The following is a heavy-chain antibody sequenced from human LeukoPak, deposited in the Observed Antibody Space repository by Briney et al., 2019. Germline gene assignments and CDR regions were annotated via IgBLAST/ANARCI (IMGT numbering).Heavy chain of an antibody. CDR1: GFTFSNYN. CDR3: AREVTPYY. Sequence: GGSLRLSCAASGFTFSNYNMNWVRQAPGKGLEWVANIKQDGSEKYYVDSVKGRFTISRDNAKNSLFLQMNSLRAEDTAVYYCAREVTPYYWGQGTLVTVSS. D-gene: IGHD4-23*01. CDR2: IKQDGSEK. J-gene: IGHJ4*02. V-gene: IGHV3-7*01.